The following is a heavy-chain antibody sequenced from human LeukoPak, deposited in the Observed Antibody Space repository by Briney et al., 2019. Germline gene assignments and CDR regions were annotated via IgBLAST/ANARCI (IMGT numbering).Heavy chain of an antibody. Sequence: SETLSLTCAVYGGSFSGYYWSWIRQPPGKGLEWIGEINHSGSTNYNPSLKSRVTISVDASKNQFSLKLSSVTAADTAVYYCARGGSCSGGRCGYGMDVWGQGTTVTVSS. D-gene: IGHD2-15*01. CDR2: INHSGST. V-gene: IGHV4-34*01. J-gene: IGHJ6*02. CDR1: GGSFSGYY. CDR3: ARGGSCSGGRCGYGMDV.